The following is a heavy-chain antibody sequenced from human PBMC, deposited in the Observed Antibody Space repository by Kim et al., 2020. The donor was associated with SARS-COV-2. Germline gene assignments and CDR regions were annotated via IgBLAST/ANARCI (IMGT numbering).Heavy chain of an antibody. J-gene: IGHJ4*02. CDR3: ARIPITMIVVVIAGMDY. V-gene: IGHV1-18*04. Sequence: ASVKVSCKASGYTFTSYGISWVRQAPGQGLEWMGWISAYNGNTNYAQKLQGRVTMTTDTSTSTAYMELRSLRSDDTAVYYCARIPITMIVVVIAGMDYWGQGTLVTVSS. CDR1: GYTFTSYG. CDR2: ISAYNGNT. D-gene: IGHD3-22*01.